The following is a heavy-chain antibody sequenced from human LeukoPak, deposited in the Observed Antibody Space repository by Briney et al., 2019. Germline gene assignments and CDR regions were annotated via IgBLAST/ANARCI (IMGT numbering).Heavy chain of an antibody. CDR3: AIALYGSGNSCDP. CDR1: GGTFSSYD. CDR2: ISAAGGIT. Sequence: GGSLRLSCAVSGGTFSSYDMSCIRQAPGKGLEWVSAISAAGGITYYADSVKGRFTISRDNSKNTLYLQMNSLRAEDTAVFYCAIALYGSGNSCDPWGQGTLVTVSS. J-gene: IGHJ5*02. D-gene: IGHD3-10*01. V-gene: IGHV3-23*01.